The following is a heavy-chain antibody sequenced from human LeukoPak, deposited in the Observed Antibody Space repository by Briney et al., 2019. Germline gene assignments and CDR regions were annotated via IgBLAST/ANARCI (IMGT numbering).Heavy chain of an antibody. CDR2: IYYSGST. J-gene: IGHJ5*02. Sequence: SETPSLTCTVSGGSISNYYWSWIRQPPGKGLEWIGYIYYSGSTRCNPSLKSRVTISGDTSKNQFSLRLNSVTAADTAVYYCARGSGRFDPWGQGTLVTVSS. CDR1: GGSISNYY. CDR3: ARGSGRFDP. V-gene: IGHV4-59*01.